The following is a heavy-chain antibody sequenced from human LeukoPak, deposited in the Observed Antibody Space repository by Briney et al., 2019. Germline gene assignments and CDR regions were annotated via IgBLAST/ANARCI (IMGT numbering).Heavy chain of an antibody. Sequence: GGSLRLSCAASGFTFSSYSMNWVRQAPGKGLEWVSVIYSGGSTYYADSVKGRFTISRDNSKNTLYLQMNSLRAEDTAVYYCARDWRYSGSYLGHDAFDIWGQGTMVTVSS. CDR1: GFTFSSYS. V-gene: IGHV3-53*01. CDR2: IYSGGST. CDR3: ARDWRYSGSYLGHDAFDI. D-gene: IGHD1-26*01. J-gene: IGHJ3*02.